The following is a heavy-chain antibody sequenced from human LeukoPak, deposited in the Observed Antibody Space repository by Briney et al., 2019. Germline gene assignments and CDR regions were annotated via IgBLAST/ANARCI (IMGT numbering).Heavy chain of an antibody. J-gene: IGHJ4*02. V-gene: IGHV1-18*01. Sequence: GASVKVSCKASGYTFTSYGISWVRQAPGQGLEWMGWISAYNGNTNYAQKLQGRVTMTTDTSTSTAYMELRSLRSDDTAVYYCARDSQHYYDSSGYVAFEFDYWGQGTLVTVSS. CDR1: GYTFTSYG. CDR2: ISAYNGNT. D-gene: IGHD3-22*01. CDR3: ARDSQHYYDSSGYVAFEFDY.